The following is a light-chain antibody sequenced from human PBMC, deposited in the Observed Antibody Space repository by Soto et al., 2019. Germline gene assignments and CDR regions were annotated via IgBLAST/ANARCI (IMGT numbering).Light chain of an antibody. V-gene: IGKV1-33*01. J-gene: IGKJ2*01. CDR1: QDISTY. CDR3: QQYDNLPYT. CDR2: DAS. Sequence: DIQMTQSPSSLPASVGDRVTITCQASQDISTYLNWYQQKPGKAPKLLIYDASNLETGVPSRFSGSGSGTDFTFTISSLQPEDIATYYCQQYDNLPYTFGQGTKLEIK.